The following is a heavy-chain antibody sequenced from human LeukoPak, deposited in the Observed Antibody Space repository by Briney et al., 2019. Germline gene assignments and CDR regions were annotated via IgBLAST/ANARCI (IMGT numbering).Heavy chain of an antibody. J-gene: IGHJ3*02. D-gene: IGHD3-10*01. Sequence: SETLSLTCAVSGASISRGDYSWSWIRQPPGKGLGWIGYICHSCSTYSNLPLKSRVTISVARPKNQFPLKLRSVTAADTAEYSWAGGGGCGAGSYHDAFDIWGQGTMATVSS. CDR1: GASISRGDYS. V-gene: IGHV4-30-2*01. CDR3: AGGGGCGAGSYHDAFDI. CDR2: ICHSCST.